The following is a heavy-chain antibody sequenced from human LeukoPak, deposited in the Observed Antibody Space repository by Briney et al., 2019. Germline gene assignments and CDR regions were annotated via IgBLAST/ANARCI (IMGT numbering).Heavy chain of an antibody. Sequence: GVSVKVSCKASGYTFTGYYMHWVRQAPGQGLEWMGWINPNSGGTNYAQKFQGRVTMTRDTSISTAYMELSRLRSDDTAVYYCARGVRIAAAGPRWNWFDPWGQGTLVTVSS. J-gene: IGHJ5*02. CDR3: ARGVRIAAAGPRWNWFDP. D-gene: IGHD6-13*01. V-gene: IGHV1-2*02. CDR1: GYTFTGYY. CDR2: INPNSGGT.